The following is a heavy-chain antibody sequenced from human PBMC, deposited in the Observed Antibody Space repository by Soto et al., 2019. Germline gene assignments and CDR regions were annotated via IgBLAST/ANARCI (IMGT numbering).Heavy chain of an antibody. CDR2: INHSGST. V-gene: IGHV4-34*01. CDR1: GGSFSGYY. D-gene: IGHD2-15*01. CDR3: ARLIRVVVVAATHYYYGMDV. J-gene: IGHJ6*02. Sequence: SETLSLTCAVYGGSFSGYYWSWIRQPPGKGLEWIGEINHSGSTNYNPSLKSRVTISVDTSKNQFSLKLSSVTAADTAVYYCARLIRVVVVAATHYYYGMDVWGQGTTVTVSS.